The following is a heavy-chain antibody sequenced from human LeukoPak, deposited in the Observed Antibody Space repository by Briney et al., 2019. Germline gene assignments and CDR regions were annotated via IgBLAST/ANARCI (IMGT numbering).Heavy chain of an antibody. D-gene: IGHD3-22*01. J-gene: IGHJ4*02. CDR1: GFTFNFYN. CDR2: ISGSSSTV. CDR3: ARIDSSGDLSFDY. Sequence: GGSLRLSCAASGFTFNFYNMNWVRQAPGKGLEWISYISGSSSTVHYADSVKGRFTVSRDNAKKSLHLQMNSLRAEDTAVYYCARIDSSGDLSFDYWGQGTLVTVSS. V-gene: IGHV3-48*01.